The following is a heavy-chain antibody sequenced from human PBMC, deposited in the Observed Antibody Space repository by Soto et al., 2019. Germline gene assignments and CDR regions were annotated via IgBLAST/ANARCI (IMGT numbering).Heavy chain of an antibody. Sequence: HPGGSLRLSCAASGFNVSSNSMNWVRQAPGKGLEWLSLIHSDANTKYADSVKGRFTISRDSSENKFYLQMNSLRAEDTAVYYCARHAWLESWSQGTLVTVSS. V-gene: IGHV3-53*01. CDR2: IHSDANT. J-gene: IGHJ5*01. CDR3: ARHAWLES. CDR1: GFNVSSNS.